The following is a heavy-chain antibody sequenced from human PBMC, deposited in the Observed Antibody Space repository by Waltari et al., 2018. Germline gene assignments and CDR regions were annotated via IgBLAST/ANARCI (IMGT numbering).Heavy chain of an antibody. CDR2: ISSSSSYI. CDR1: GFTFSSYS. Sequence: EVQLVESGGGLVKPGGSLRLSCAASGFTFSSYSMTWVRQAPGKGLEWVSSISSSSSYIYYADSVKGRFTISRDNAKNSLYLQMNSLRAEDTAVYYCARDYKDYYDSSGYEGFDYWGQGTLVTVSS. V-gene: IGHV3-21*01. J-gene: IGHJ4*02. D-gene: IGHD3-22*01. CDR3: ARDYKDYYDSSGYEGFDY.